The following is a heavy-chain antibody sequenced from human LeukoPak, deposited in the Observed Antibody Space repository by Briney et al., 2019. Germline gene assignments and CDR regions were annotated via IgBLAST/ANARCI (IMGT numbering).Heavy chain of an antibody. D-gene: IGHD4-17*01. CDR1: GFTFSSYS. J-gene: IGHJ3*02. V-gene: IGHV3-48*04. CDR2: ISSSSSTI. CDR3: AKVISKYGDFDAFDI. Sequence: GGSLRLSCAASGFTFSSYSMNWVRQAPGKGLEWVSYISSSSSTIYYADSVKGRFTISRDNAKNSLYLQMNSLRAEDMALYYCAKVISKYGDFDAFDIWGQGTMVTVSS.